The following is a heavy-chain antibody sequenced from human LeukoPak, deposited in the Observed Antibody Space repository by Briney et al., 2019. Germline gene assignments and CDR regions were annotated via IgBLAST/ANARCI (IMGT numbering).Heavy chain of an antibody. J-gene: IGHJ6*02. CDR3: ARTSRHFYGSGTNLTPWPAGMDV. D-gene: IGHD3-10*01. Sequence: PSETLSLTCTVSGGSMSGFFWTWIRQPPGRELEWTGSIYSSGSSTKYSPSLKSRVTISVDTSKSQFSLNLNSATAADTAVYYCARTSRHFYGSGTNLTPWPAGMDVWGQGTTVTVSS. CDR1: GGSMSGFF. V-gene: IGHV4-59*01. CDR2: IYSSGSST.